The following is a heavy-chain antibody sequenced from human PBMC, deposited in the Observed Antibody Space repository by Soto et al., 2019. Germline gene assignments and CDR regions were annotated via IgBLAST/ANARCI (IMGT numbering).Heavy chain of an antibody. CDR1: ENTFSTYL. V-gene: IGHV1-3*01. CDR3: AGPHDRAGLGT. J-gene: IGHJ5*02. Sequence: ASVKVSCKASENTFSTYLVHWVRQVHGQGLEWMGWHNGYSGQTEYSQKFQGRVTITRDTFAKTAYLELRSLTSEDTAVYYCAGPHDRAGLGTWGQGTLVTVSS. CDR2: HNGYSGQT. D-gene: IGHD1-1*01.